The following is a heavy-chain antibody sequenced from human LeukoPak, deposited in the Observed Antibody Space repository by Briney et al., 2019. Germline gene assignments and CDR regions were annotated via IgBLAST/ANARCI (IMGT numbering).Heavy chain of an antibody. V-gene: IGHV1-46*01. CDR1: GYTFTNYY. J-gene: IGHJ4*02. D-gene: IGHD6-19*01. Sequence: ASVKVSCKASGYTFTNYYMHWVRQAPGQGREWMGVINPSGDSTRYEQKFQDRVTMTRETSTRTVYMELSSLRSEDTAVYYCARGYSSSYRIDYWGQGTLVTVSS. CDR3: ARGYSSSYRIDY. CDR2: INPSGDST.